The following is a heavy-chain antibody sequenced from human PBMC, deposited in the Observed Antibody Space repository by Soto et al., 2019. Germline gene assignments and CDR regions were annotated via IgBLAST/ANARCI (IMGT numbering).Heavy chain of an antibody. CDR2: ISYDGSNK. J-gene: IGHJ6*02. D-gene: IGHD6-6*01. Sequence: QVQLVESGGGVVQPGRSLRLSCAASGFTCSSYAMHWVRQAPGKGLEWVAVISYDGSNKYYADSVKGRFTIARDNSKNTLELQMNSLRAEDTAVYYCARARTSIASYYYGMDVWGQGTTVTVSS. CDR1: GFTCSSYA. CDR3: ARARTSIASYYYGMDV. V-gene: IGHV3-30-3*01.